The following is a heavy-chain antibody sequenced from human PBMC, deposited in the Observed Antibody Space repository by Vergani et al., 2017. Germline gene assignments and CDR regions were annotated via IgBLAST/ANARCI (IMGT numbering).Heavy chain of an antibody. Sequence: QVQLVQSGAEVKKPGASVKVSCKASGYTFTSYDINWVRQATGQGLEWMGWMNPNSGNTGYAQKFQGRVTITRDMSTSTAYMELSSLRSEDTAVYYCAAGTFQQGVGYYGMDVWGQGTTVTVSS. V-gene: IGHV1-8*01. CDR1: GYTFTSYD. CDR3: AAGTFQQGVGYYGMDV. J-gene: IGHJ6*02. CDR2: MNPNSGNT. D-gene: IGHD6-13*01.